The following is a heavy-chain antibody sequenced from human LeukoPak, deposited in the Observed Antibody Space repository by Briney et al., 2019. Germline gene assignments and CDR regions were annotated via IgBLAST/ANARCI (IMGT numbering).Heavy chain of an antibody. Sequence: SETLSLTCAVYGGSFSGYYWSWIRQPPGKGLEWIGEINHSGGTNYNPSLKSRVTISVDTSKNQFSLKLSSVTAADTAVYYCARESAGPPHDYWGQGTLVAVSS. CDR3: ARESAGPPHDY. V-gene: IGHV4-34*01. CDR2: INHSGGT. CDR1: GGSFSGYY. J-gene: IGHJ4*02.